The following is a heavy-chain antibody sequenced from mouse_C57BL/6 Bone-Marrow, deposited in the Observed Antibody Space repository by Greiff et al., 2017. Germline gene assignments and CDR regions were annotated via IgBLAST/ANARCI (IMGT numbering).Heavy chain of an antibody. Sequence: QVQLKESGAELARPGASVKLSCKASGYTFTSYGISWVKQRTGQGLEWIGEIYPRSGNTYYNEKFKGKATLIADKSSSTAYMELRSLTSEDSAVYFCASLYGSSPFDYWGQGTTLTVSS. D-gene: IGHD1-1*01. J-gene: IGHJ2*01. CDR2: IYPRSGNT. CDR3: ASLYGSSPFDY. V-gene: IGHV1-81*01. CDR1: GYTFTSYG.